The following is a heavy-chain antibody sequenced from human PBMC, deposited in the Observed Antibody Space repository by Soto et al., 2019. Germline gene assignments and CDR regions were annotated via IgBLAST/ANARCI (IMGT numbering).Heavy chain of an antibody. D-gene: IGHD5-18*01. V-gene: IGHV1-2*04. CDR1: GYTFTGYY. J-gene: IGHJ6*02. CDR2: INPNSGGT. Sequence: GASVKVSCKASGYTFTGYYMHWVRQAPGQGLEWMGWINPNSGGTNYAQKFQGCFTMTRDTSISTAYMELSRLRSDDTAVYYCARGKGGYSYIAYGMDVWGQGTTVTVSS. CDR3: ARGKGGYSYIAYGMDV.